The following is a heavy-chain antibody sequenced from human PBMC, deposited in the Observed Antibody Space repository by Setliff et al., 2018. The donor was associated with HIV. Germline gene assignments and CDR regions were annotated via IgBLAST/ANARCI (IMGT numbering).Heavy chain of an antibody. J-gene: IGHJ4*02. Sequence: GGSLRLSCAASGFTFKHYWMHWVRQAPGKGLEWVANIKQDGREKYYVDSVKGRFTISRDNAKNSLYLQMNSLRAEDTAVYYCASPYFVVYWGQGTLVTVSS. D-gene: IGHD2-21*01. CDR1: GFTFKHYW. V-gene: IGHV3-7*01. CDR3: ASPYFVVY. CDR2: IKQDGREK.